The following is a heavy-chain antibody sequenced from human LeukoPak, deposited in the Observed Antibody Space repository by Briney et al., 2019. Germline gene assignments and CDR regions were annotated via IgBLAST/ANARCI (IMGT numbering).Heavy chain of an antibody. V-gene: IGHV4-59*11. J-gene: IGHJ5*02. CDR3: ARDTYDYYFDP. D-gene: IGHD5-12*01. CDR1: GDSISSHY. CDR2: VHYSGIT. Sequence: NPSETLSLTCTVSGDSISSHYWNWIRQPPGKGLEWIGCVHYSGITYYSPSLKSRVAISLNTSENQFSLSLNSVTAADTAMYYCARDTYDYYFDPWGQGTLVTVSS.